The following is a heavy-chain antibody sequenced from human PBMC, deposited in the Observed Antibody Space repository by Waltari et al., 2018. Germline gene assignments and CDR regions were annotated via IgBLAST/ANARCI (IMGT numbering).Heavy chain of an antibody. CDR3: VRLEDCTGPGGHCYSGDPFALDV. Sequence: QVQLQQWGAGLLQSSETLSLTCAVYGGSFSGYYWGWVRQPPGKGLEWIGEINHAGYTNHNPAVRSRVTMSAATSKSQFSLKLNSVTAADTAVYYCVRLEDCTGPGGHCYSGDPFALDVWGQGTTVTVSS. D-gene: IGHD2-15*01. CDR2: INHAGYT. V-gene: IGHV4-34*02. J-gene: IGHJ6*02. CDR1: GGSFSGYY.